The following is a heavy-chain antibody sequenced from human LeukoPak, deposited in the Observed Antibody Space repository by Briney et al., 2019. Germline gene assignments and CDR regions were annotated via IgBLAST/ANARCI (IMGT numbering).Heavy chain of an antibody. D-gene: IGHD3-3*01. V-gene: IGHV1-18*01. CDR3: ARKFRSEFWSGLDY. CDR1: GYTFTDYG. Sequence: ASVKVSCKASGYTFTDYGISWVRQAPGQGLEAMGWISGNNGHPNYAQKFQGRVTMTRDTSTRVASMELRSLIFDDTAVYYCARKFRSEFWSGLDYWGQGTLVTVSS. J-gene: IGHJ4*02. CDR2: ISGNNGHP.